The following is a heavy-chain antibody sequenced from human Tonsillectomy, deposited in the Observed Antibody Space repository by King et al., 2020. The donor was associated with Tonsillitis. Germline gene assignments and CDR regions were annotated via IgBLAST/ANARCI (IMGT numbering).Heavy chain of an antibody. CDR3: ARTQVGATAGYYYYGMDV. V-gene: IGHV4-38-2*01. CDR2: IYHSGNT. CDR1: GYSISSGYY. J-gene: IGHJ6*02. D-gene: IGHD1-26*01. Sequence: QLQESGPGLVKPSETLSLTCAVSGYSISSGYYWGWIRQPPGKGLEWIGSIYHSGNTYYNPSLKSRVTISVDTSKNQFSLKLSSVTAADTAVDYCARTQVGATAGYYYYGMDVWGQGTTVTVSS.